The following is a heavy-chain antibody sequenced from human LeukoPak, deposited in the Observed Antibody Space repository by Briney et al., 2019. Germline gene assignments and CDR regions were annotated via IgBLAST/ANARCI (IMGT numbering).Heavy chain of an antibody. J-gene: IGHJ6*02. V-gene: IGHV3-66*01. CDR3: ARDRGIAAAGPYYYGMDV. D-gene: IGHD6-13*01. CDR1: GFTVSSNY. CDR2: IYSGGST. Sequence: GGSLRLSCAASGFTVSSNYMSWVRQAPGKGLEWVSVIYSGGSTYYADSVKGRFTISRDNSKNTLYLQMNNLRAEDTAVYYCARDRGIAAAGPYYYGMDVWGQGTTVTVSS.